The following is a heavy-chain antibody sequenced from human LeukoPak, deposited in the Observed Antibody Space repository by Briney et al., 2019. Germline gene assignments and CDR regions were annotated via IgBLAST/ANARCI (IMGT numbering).Heavy chain of an antibody. D-gene: IGHD1-7*01. CDR2: IDHRGDT. CDR3: ARGPTISGTGYFDY. CDR1: GDSFNRYY. J-gene: IGHJ4*03. V-gene: IGHV4-34*01. Sequence: SETLSLTCAVYGDSFNRYYWSWLRQSPGKGLEWIAEIDHRGDTNYNPSVRGRVIISIDTSKNQFSLKVKSVTATDTAVYYCARGPTISGTGYFDYWGQGTLVTVSS.